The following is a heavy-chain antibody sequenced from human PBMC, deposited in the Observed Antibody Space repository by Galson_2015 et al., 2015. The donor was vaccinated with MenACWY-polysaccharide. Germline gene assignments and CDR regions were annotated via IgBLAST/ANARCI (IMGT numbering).Heavy chain of an antibody. D-gene: IGHD2-2*01. CDR2: MSYDGSKK. Sequence: SLRLSCAASGFTFSSYGMHWVRQAPGKGLEWVAIMSYDGSKKYYADSVKGRVTISRDNSKNTLYLEMYSLRVEDTAVYYCARDSLKGEIPAAVSSPWGKGTLVTVPS. CDR1: GFTFSSYG. J-gene: IGHJ5*02. CDR3: ARDSLKGEIPAAVSSP. V-gene: IGHV3-30*03.